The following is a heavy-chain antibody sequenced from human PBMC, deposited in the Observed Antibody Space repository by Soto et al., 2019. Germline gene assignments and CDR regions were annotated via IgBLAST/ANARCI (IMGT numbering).Heavy chain of an antibody. V-gene: IGHV2-5*02. CDR3: ARVVFGYGDYVWFDP. Sequence: QITLKESGPPLVKPTQTLTLTCTFSGFSLSTSGVGVGWIRQPPGKALEWLALIYWDDDKRYSPSLKSRLTITTDTSKNQVVLTMPNMDPVDTATYYCARVVFGYGDYVWFDPWGQGTLVTVSS. CDR2: IYWDDDK. D-gene: IGHD4-17*01. CDR1: GFSLSTSGVG. J-gene: IGHJ5*02.